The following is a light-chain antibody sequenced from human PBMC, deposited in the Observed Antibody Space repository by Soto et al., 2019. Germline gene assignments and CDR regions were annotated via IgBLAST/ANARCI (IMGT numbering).Light chain of an antibody. CDR3: QQYGSSLFT. V-gene: IGKV3-20*01. CDR1: QSVSRSY. CDR2: GAS. J-gene: IGKJ3*01. Sequence: EIVLTQSPGTLSLSPGERATLSCRASQSVSRSYLAWYQQKPGQAPRLLIYGASSRATDIPDRFSGSGSGTDFTLTISRLEPEDFAVYYCQQYGSSLFTFGPGTKVDIK.